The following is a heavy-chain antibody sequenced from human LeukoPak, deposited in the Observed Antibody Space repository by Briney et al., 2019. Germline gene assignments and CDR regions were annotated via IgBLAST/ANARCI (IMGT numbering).Heavy chain of an antibody. CDR3: AKGVSSGWPYCFDY. V-gene: IGHV3-23*01. CDR2: ISGSGGTT. Sequence: GGSLRLSCAASGFTFNTYTMSWVRQAPGKGLEWVSGISGSGGTTYYADSVKGRFTISRDNSKNTLYLQMNTLRVEDTAVYYCAKGVSSGWPYCFDYWGQGTLVTVSS. J-gene: IGHJ4*02. CDR1: GFTFNTYT. D-gene: IGHD6-19*01.